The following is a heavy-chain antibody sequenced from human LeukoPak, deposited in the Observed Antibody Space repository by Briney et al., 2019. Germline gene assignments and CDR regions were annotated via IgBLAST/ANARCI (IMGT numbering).Heavy chain of an antibody. D-gene: IGHD3-22*01. CDR1: GGSISSYY. V-gene: IGHV4-59*12. CDR3: ARGKRDSSGYQNYDAFDI. J-gene: IGHJ3*02. Sequence: NPSETLSLTCTVSGGSISSYYWSWIRQPPGKGLEWIGYIYYSGSTNYNPSLKSRVTISVDTSKNQFSLKLSSVTAADTAVYYCARGKRDSSGYQNYDAFDIWGQGTMVTVSS. CDR2: IYYSGST.